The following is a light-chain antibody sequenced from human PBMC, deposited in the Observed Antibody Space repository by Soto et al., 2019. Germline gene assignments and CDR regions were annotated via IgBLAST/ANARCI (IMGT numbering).Light chain of an antibody. V-gene: IGKV1-9*01. Sequence: DIQLTQSPSFLSASVGDRVTITCRASQAVSRYLAWYQQKPGKAPNLLIYAASTLRSGVPSRFSGSGSETEFTLTISSLQPEDFATYYCQQLNSYVFLFGPGTKVDIK. CDR3: QQLNSYVFL. J-gene: IGKJ3*01. CDR2: AAS. CDR1: QAVSRY.